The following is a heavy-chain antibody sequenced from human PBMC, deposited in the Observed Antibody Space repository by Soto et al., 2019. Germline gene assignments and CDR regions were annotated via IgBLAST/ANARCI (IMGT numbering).Heavy chain of an antibody. D-gene: IGHD2-21*02. Sequence: TSETLSLTCTFSGGSISYEYCHWTWIRQSPGKGLEWIGYIHYSGSIIYNPSFKSRVTISVDTSKNQFSLQLSSVTAADTAVYFCAREDDGGDRDYYGLDVWGQGTTVTVSS. J-gene: IGHJ6*02. CDR2: IHYSGSI. CDR1: GGSISYEYCH. CDR3: AREDDGGDRDYYGLDV. V-gene: IGHV4-30-4*08.